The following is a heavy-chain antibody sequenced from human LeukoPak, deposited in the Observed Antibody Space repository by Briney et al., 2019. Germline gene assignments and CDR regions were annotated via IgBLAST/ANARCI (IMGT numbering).Heavy chain of an antibody. Sequence: SETLSLTCTVSGGSLSSYDWSWIRQPPGKGLEWIGDIYYSGSTNYNPSPKRRVTISVDTSKNQFSLKLSSVTAADTAVYYCATMAGTAGNWFDPWGQGTLVTVSS. D-gene: IGHD6-19*01. CDR3: ATMAGTAGNWFDP. CDR2: IYYSGST. V-gene: IGHV4-59*01. J-gene: IGHJ5*02. CDR1: GGSLSSYD.